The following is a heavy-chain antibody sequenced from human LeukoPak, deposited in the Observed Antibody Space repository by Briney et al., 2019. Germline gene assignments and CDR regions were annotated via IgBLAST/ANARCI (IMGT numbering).Heavy chain of an antibody. D-gene: IGHD2-15*01. CDR1: GYSFTSYW. J-gene: IGHJ5*02. Sequence: AGESLKISCKGSGYSFTSYWIGWVRQMPGKGLEWMGIIYPGDSDTRYSPSFQGQVTISADKSISTAYLQWSSLKASDTAMYYCARQEYCSGGSCYTWFDPWGQGTLVTVSS. CDR2: IYPGDSDT. CDR3: ARQEYCSGGSCYTWFDP. V-gene: IGHV5-51*01.